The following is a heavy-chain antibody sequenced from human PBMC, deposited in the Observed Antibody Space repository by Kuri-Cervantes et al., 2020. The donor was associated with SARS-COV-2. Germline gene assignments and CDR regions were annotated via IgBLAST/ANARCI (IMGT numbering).Heavy chain of an antibody. Sequence: SETLSLTCALYYGTLTGYQWSWIRQPPGKGLEWIGGINHRGDTYYNPSPEGRVTISRDTSENKFSLRLSSVTAADTAVYYCARGINGYFFFYYLDAWGKGTTVTVSS. V-gene: IGHV4-34*01. CDR3: ARGINGYFFFYYLDA. CDR2: INHRGDT. CDR1: YGTLTGYQ. J-gene: IGHJ6*03. D-gene: IGHD3-22*01.